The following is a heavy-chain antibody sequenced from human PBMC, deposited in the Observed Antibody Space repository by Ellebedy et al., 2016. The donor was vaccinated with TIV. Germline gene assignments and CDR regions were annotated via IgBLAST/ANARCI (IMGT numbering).Heavy chain of an antibody. CDR3: ASHSYNSGWYADFDY. J-gene: IGHJ4*02. CDR1: GGSIASSSNY. CDR2: LYYSGIS. V-gene: IGHV4-39*07. Sequence: MPSETLSLTCSVSGGSIASSSNYWGCSRQPQGKGLEWIGPLYYSGISYYNPSLKSRVTISVDTSKNQLSLKLSSVTAADTAVYYCASHSYNSGWYADFDYWGQGTLVTVSS. D-gene: IGHD6-19*01.